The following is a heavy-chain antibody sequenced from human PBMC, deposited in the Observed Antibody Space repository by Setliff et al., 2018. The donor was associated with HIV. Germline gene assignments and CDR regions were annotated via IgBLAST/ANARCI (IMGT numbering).Heavy chain of an antibody. D-gene: IGHD3-22*01. V-gene: IGHV4-4*09. CDR1: DDPINSFY. CDR3: ARTPEDYDQYFFDR. CDR2: IYTSGST. Sequence: PSETLSLTCTVSDDPINSFYWSWIRQPPGEGLEWIGYIYTSGSTNYNPSLEGRVTISVDTSKNQFSLKLSSVTAADTAVYYCARTPEDYDQYFFDRWGQGTLVTVSS. J-gene: IGHJ4*02.